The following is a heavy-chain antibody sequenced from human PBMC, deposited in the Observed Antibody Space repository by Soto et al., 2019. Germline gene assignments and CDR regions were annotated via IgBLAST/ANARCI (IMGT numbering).Heavy chain of an antibody. V-gene: IGHV3-30*18. D-gene: IGHD5-12*01. Sequence: QVQLVESGGGVVQPGRSLRLSCAASGFTFSSYGMHWVRQAPGKGLEWVAVISYDGSNTYYADSVKGPFTIYRDNSKNTLYLQMISLRAEDTAGYNCAKGDDEGKGLGSTNAYYSGMKVWGQGTTVTVSS. J-gene: IGHJ6*02. CDR1: GFTFSSYG. CDR2: ISYDGSNT. CDR3: AKGDDEGKGLGSTNAYYSGMKV.